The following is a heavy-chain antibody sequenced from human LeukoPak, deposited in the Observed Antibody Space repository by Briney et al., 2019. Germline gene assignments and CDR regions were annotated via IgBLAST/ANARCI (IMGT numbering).Heavy chain of an antibody. CDR3: AITGTMEGWFDP. J-gene: IGHJ5*02. D-gene: IGHD1-7*01. CDR2: INHSGST. V-gene: IGHV4-34*01. CDR1: GGSFSGYY. Sequence: PSETLSLTCAVYGGSFSGYYWSWIRQPPGKGLKWIGEINHSGSTNYNPSLKSRITVSVDTSKNQFSLKLSSVTAADTAVYYCAITGTMEGWFDPWGQGTLVTVSS.